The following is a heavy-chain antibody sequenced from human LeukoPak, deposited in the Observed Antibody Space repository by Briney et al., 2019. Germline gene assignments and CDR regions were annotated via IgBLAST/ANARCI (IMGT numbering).Heavy chain of an antibody. CDR3: ARDQRGSSSWYVNYYYGMDV. D-gene: IGHD6-13*01. Sequence: ASVKVSCKASGYTFTGYYMHWVRQAPGQGLEWMGWINPNSGGTNYAQNQGRVTMTRDTSISTAYMELSRLRSDDTAVYYCARDQRGSSSWYVNYYYGMDVWGQGTTVTVS. V-gene: IGHV1-2*02. CDR2: INPNSGGT. CDR1: GYTFTGYY. J-gene: IGHJ6*02.